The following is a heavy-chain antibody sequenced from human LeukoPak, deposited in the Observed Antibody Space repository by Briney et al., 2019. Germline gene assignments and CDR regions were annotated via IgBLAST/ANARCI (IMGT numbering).Heavy chain of an antibody. J-gene: IGHJ3*01. V-gene: IGHV3-20*04. CDR3: AKGTDVGFGEGYTDIEDTCRAF. D-gene: IGHD2-15*01. CDR2: INWNGGST. CDR1: GFTFGNYG. Sequence: GGSLRLSCAASGFTFGNYGMSWVRQAPGKGLEWVSCINWNGGSTGYADSVKGRFTISRDNAKNSLYLQMNSLRAEDTAVYYCAKGTDVGFGEGYTDIEDTCRAFGVQGQMVTVTS.